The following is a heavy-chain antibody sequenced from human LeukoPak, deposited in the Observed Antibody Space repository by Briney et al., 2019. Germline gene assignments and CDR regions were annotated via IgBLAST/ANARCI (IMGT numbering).Heavy chain of an antibody. CDR1: GFTFSSYA. Sequence: GGSLRLSCAASGFTFSSYAMSWVRQAPGKGLEWVSAISGSGGSTYYADSVKGRFTISRDNSKNTLYLQMNGLRAEDTAVYYCAKAPRGYYYMDVWGKGTTVTVSS. CDR3: AKAPRGYYYMDV. J-gene: IGHJ6*03. CDR2: ISGSGGST. D-gene: IGHD3-10*01. V-gene: IGHV3-23*01.